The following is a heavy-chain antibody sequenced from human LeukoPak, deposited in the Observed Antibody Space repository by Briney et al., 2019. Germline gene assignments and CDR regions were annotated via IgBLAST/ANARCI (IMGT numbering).Heavy chain of an antibody. Sequence: SVKVSCKASGGTFSSYAISWVRQAPGQGLEWIGGIIPIFGTANYAQKFQGRVTITADESTSTAYMELSSLRSEDTAVYYCGFSGYYYGEFYYYYYGMDVWGQGTTVTVSS. J-gene: IGHJ6*02. V-gene: IGHV1-69*13. CDR1: GGTFSSYA. CDR3: GFSGYYYGEFYYYYYGMDV. CDR2: IIPIFGTA. D-gene: IGHD3-22*01.